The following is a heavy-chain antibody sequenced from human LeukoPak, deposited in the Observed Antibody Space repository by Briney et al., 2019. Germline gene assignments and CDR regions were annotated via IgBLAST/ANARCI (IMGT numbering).Heavy chain of an antibody. Sequence: PGRSLRLSCAASGFTFSSYAMHWVRQAPGKGLEWVAVISYDGSNKYYADSVKGRFTISRDNSKNTLYLQMNSLRAEDTAVYYCAKDPADYSYFDYWGQGTLVTVSS. D-gene: IGHD3-9*01. CDR1: GFTFSSYA. CDR3: AKDPADYSYFDY. J-gene: IGHJ4*02. V-gene: IGHV3-30*04. CDR2: ISYDGSNK.